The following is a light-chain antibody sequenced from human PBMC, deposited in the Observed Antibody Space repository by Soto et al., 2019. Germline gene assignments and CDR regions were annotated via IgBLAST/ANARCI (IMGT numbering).Light chain of an antibody. CDR1: QSVSNN. Sequence: EIVLTQSPGTLSLSPGERATLSCRASQSVSNNYLAWYQQKPGQAPRLLIYGASTRATGVPARFSGGGSGTEFTLTISSLQSEDFAVYYCQQYNNWPWTFGQGTKVDIK. J-gene: IGKJ1*01. CDR3: QQYNNWPWT. V-gene: IGKV3-15*01. CDR2: GAS.